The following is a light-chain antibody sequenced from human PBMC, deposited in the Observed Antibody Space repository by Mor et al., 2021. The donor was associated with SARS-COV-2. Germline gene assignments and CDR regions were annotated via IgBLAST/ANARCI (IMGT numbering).Light chain of an antibody. Sequence: QKPGQAPRLLIYVASSRATGVPDRFSGSGSGTDFTLTISKLEPEDFALYFCQHFGTSPPYTFGRGTKLEIK. CDR2: VAS. CDR3: QHFGTSPPYT. V-gene: IGKV3-20*01. J-gene: IGKJ2*01.